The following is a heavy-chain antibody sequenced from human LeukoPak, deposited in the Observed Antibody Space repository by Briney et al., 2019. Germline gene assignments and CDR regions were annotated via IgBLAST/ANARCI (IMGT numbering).Heavy chain of an antibody. CDR2: ISGSSDYI. J-gene: IGHJ4*02. D-gene: IGHD5-24*01. CDR3: ARERDGYNYADY. Sequence: GGSLRLSCAASGFTFSTYSINWVRQAPGKGLEWVSWISGSSDYISFADSVKGRFTIARDNAKKLVHLQMNSLRAEDTAVYYCARERDGYNYADYWGQGTLVTVSS. CDR1: GFTFSTYS. V-gene: IGHV3-21*01.